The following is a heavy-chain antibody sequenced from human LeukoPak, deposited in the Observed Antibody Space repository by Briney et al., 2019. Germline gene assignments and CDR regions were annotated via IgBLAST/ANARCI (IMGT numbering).Heavy chain of an antibody. Sequence: SETLSLTCTVSGGSISSYYWSWIRQPPGKGLEWIGYIYYSGSTNYNPSLKSRVTISVDTSKNQFSLKLSSVTAADTAVYYCARRGIVGANDYWGQGTLVTVSS. CDR2: IYYSGST. V-gene: IGHV4-59*08. D-gene: IGHD1-26*01. J-gene: IGHJ4*02. CDR1: GGSISSYY. CDR3: ARRGIVGANDY.